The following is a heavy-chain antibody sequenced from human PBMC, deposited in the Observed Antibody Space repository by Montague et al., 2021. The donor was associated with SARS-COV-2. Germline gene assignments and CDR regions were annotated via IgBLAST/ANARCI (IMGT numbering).Heavy chain of an antibody. Sequence: SETLSLTCTVSGGSINSSSYYWGWIRQPPGKGLEWIGSIYYSGSTYYNPSLKSRVTISVDTSKNQFSLKLSSVTAADTAVYYCAREGGWLSRGSYYFDYWGQGTLVTVSS. V-gene: IGHV4-39*07. J-gene: IGHJ4*02. CDR2: IYYSGST. D-gene: IGHD3-22*01. CDR3: AREGGWLSRGSYYFDY. CDR1: GGSINSSSYY.